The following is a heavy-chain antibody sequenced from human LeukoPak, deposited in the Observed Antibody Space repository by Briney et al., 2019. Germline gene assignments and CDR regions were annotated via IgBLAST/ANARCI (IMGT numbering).Heavy chain of an antibody. V-gene: IGHV3-23*01. CDR1: GFTYNNYA. J-gene: IGHJ4*02. D-gene: IGHD5-12*01. Sequence: AGGSLRLSCAASGFTYNNYAMSWVRQAPGKGLEWVSGVGGSGGSTYCADSVEGRFTISRDNSKNTVYLQMNSLRADDTAVYYCAKGRSGYDFDYWGQGTLVTVSS. CDR3: AKGRSGYDFDY. CDR2: VGGSGGST.